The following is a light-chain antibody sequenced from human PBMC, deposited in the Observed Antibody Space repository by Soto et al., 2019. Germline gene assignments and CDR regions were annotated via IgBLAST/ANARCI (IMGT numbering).Light chain of an antibody. J-gene: IGLJ1*01. Sequence: QSVLTQPASVSGSPGQSITISCTGTSGDVGGFNYVSWYQQHPDKAPKLMLYEVSNRPSGVSNRFSGSKSGNTASLTISGLQAEDEADYYCGSYTSSRAVYVFGTGTKVTVL. V-gene: IGLV2-14*01. CDR2: EVS. CDR3: GSYTSSRAVYV. CDR1: SGDVGGFNY.